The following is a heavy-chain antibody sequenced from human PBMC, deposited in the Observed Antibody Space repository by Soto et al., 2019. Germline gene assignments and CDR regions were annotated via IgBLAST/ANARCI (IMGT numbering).Heavy chain of an antibody. CDR3: ARFFGSGFDY. J-gene: IGHJ4*02. CDR2: ISTSGATR. Sequence: EVQLVESGGGLVQPGGSLRLSCVASGFTFSTDSMNWVRQAPGKGLEWVAHISTSGATRYYADSVKGRFTISRDNAKTSMYLQMDSLRNEDTAVYYCARFFGSGFDYWGQGTLVTVSS. V-gene: IGHV3-48*02. D-gene: IGHD6-19*01. CDR1: GFTFSTDS.